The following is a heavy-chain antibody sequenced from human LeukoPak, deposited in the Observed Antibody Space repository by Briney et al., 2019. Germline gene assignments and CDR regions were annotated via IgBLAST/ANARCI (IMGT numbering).Heavy chain of an antibody. D-gene: IGHD2-15*01. CDR3: ARGRPTGSSRRFVVQ. CDR1: GFTFSSYA. V-gene: IGHV3-21*06. Sequence: PGGSLRLSCAASGFTFSSYAMTWVRQAPGKGLEWVSSMSSGGSYIYYADSVRGRFTISRDNAKDSLFLLMNSLRAEDTAVYYCARGRPTGSSRRFVVQWGQGTLVTVSS. CDR2: MSSGGSYI. J-gene: IGHJ4*02.